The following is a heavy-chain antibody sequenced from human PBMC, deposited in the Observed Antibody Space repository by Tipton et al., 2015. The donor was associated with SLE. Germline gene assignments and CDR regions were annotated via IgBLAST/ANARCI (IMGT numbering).Heavy chain of an antibody. CDR1: GGSFSGYY. D-gene: IGHD4-17*01. J-gene: IGHJ4*02. CDR3: ASLFYGDFAYYFDY. CDR2: INHSGST. V-gene: IGHV4-34*01. Sequence: LRLSCAVYGGSFSGYYWSWIRQPPGKGLEWIGEINHSGSTYYNPSLKSRVTISVDTSKNQFSLKLSSVTAADTAVYYCASLFYGDFAYYFDYWGQGTLVTVSS.